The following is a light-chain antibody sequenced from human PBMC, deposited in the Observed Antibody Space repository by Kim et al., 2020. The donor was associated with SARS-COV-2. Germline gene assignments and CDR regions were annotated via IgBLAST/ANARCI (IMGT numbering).Light chain of an antibody. CDR1: QSVSSK. CDR2: GTS. CDR3: QQYNDWPYT. V-gene: IGKV3-15*01. J-gene: IGKJ2*01. Sequence: VSPGERAPLSCRASQSVSSKLAWYHQKPGQAPRLLIYGTSTRATDIPARFSGSGSGTEFTLTISSLQSEDFAVYYCQQYNDWPYTFGQGTKLEI.